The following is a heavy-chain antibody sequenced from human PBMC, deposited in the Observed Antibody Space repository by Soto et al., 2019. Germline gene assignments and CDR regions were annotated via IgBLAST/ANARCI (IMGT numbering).Heavy chain of an antibody. CDR2: IIPIFGTA. D-gene: IGHD4-17*01. CDR3: ARPANTVADHFDL. Sequence: SVKVSCKASGGTFSSYAISWVRQAPGQGLEWMGGIIPIFGTANYAQKFQGRVTTSADQSINTAYLQWDSLKASDTAIYYCARPANTVADHFDLWGQGTPVTVSS. V-gene: IGHV1-69*13. CDR1: GGTFSSYA. J-gene: IGHJ4*02.